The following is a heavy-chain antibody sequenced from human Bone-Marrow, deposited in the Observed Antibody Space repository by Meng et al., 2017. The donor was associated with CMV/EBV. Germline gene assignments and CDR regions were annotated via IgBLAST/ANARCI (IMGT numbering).Heavy chain of an antibody. CDR1: GFTVSSNY. Sequence: GGSLRPSCAASGFTVSSNYMSWVRQAPGKGLEWVSVIYSGSSTYYADSVKGRFTISRDNSKNTLYLQMNSLRAEDTAVYYCARRGIAALNDAFDIWGQGTMVTVSS. CDR2: IYSGSST. V-gene: IGHV3-66*02. D-gene: IGHD6-13*01. CDR3: ARRGIAALNDAFDI. J-gene: IGHJ3*02.